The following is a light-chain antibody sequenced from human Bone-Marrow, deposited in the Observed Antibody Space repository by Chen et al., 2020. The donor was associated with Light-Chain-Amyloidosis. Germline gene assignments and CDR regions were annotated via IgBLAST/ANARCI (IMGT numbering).Light chain of an antibody. CDR1: RRDIGDNKF. CDR2: DVN. CDR3: SSSTSTSPVL. V-gene: IGLV2-14*03. J-gene: IGLJ2*01. Sequence: SALHQPASVSGSPGQSITISCTGTRRDIGDNKFVSWYQQRPGRGPKLLIFDVNNRPSGITDRFSGSKFDNTASLTISGLRAEDEGDYYCSSSTSTSPVLFGGGTRLTVL.